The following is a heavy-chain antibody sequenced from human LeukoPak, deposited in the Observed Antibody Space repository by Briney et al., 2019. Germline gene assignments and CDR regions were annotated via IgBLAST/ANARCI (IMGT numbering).Heavy chain of an antibody. CDR1: GFTFSSFW. Sequence: PGGSLRLSCAASGFTFSSFWMSWVRQAPGKGPEWVANIKQGGGEKHYVDSVKGRFTISRDNAKNSLYLQMNSLRAEDTALYYCAKDLYSSGWYGGFDYWGQGTLVTVSS. CDR3: AKDLYSSGWYGGFDY. CDR2: IKQGGGEK. V-gene: IGHV3-7*03. D-gene: IGHD6-19*01. J-gene: IGHJ4*02.